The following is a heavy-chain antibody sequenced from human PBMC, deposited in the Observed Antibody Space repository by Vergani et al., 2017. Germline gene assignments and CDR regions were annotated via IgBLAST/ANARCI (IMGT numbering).Heavy chain of an antibody. CDR3: AKDIDDYGENLPDY. CDR1: GFTFSSYS. J-gene: IGHJ4*02. V-gene: IGHV3-21*01. CDR2: ISSSSSYI. D-gene: IGHD4-17*01. Sequence: EVQLVESGGGLVKRGGSLRLSCAASGFTFSSYSMNWVRQAPGKGLEWVSSISSSSSYIHYSDSLKGRFTISRDNSKNTLYLQMNSLRSEDAGVYYCAKDIDDYGENLPDYWGQGVLVAVSS.